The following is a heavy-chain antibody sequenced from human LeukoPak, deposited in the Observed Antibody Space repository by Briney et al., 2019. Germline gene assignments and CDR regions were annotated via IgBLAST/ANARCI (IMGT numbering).Heavy chain of an antibody. CDR2: ISGSGGIT. CDR3: AKGVLAVRLES. Sequence: RAGGSLRLSCAASGFTFNSYAMSWVRQAPGKGLEWVSAISGSGGITYYADSAKGRFTISRDNSKNTLSLQMNSLRAEDTAVYYCAKGVLAVRLESWGQGTLVTVSS. V-gene: IGHV3-23*01. J-gene: IGHJ4*02. CDR1: GFTFNSYA. D-gene: IGHD1-1*01.